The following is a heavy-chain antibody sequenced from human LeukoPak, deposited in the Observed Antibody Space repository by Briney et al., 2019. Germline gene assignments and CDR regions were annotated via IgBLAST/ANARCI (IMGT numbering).Heavy chain of an antibody. J-gene: IGHJ6*03. CDR1: GFTVSSNY. V-gene: IGHV3-53*01. Sequence: GGSLRLSCAASGFTVSSNYMSWVRQAPGKGLEWVSVIYSGGSTYYADSVKGRFTISRDNSKNTLYLQMNSLRAEDTAVYYCARTPGDYVGNYYYYYMDVWGKGTTVTISS. CDR2: IYSGGST. CDR3: ARTPGDYVGNYYYYYMDV. D-gene: IGHD4-17*01.